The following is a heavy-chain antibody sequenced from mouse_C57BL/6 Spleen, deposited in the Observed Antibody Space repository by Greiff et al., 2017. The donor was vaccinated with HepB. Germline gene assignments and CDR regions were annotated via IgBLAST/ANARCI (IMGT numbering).Heavy chain of an antibody. CDR3: ARLDTVVATDAMDY. CDR1: GYTFTSYD. CDR2: IYPRDGST. V-gene: IGHV1-85*01. J-gene: IGHJ4*01. Sequence: QVQLKQSGPELVKPGASVKLSCKASGYTFTSYDINWVKQRPGQGLEWIGWIYPRDGSTKYNEKFKGKATLTVDTSSSTAYMELHSLTSEDSAVYFCARLDTVVATDAMDYWGQGTSVTVSS. D-gene: IGHD1-1*01.